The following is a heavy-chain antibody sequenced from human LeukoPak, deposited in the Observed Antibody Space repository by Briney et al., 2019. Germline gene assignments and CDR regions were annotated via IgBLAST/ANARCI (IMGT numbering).Heavy chain of an antibody. CDR3: ARDVFPYYGLLPGPNEAFDI. Sequence: PSETLSLTCTVSGDSISSNYWRTWVRQPPGKGLEWIGEIFHTGSTDYNPSLKSRVTISVDKSTNLFSLNLTSVSAADTAVYYCARDVFPYYGLLPGPNEAFDIWGQGTRVTVSS. D-gene: IGHD3-9*01. CDR1: GDSISSNYW. CDR2: IFHTGST. J-gene: IGHJ3*02. V-gene: IGHV4-4*02.